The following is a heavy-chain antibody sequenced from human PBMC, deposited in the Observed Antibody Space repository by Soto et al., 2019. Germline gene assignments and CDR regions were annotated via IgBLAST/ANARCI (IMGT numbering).Heavy chain of an antibody. D-gene: IGHD2-15*01. CDR1: GGSLSGSY. J-gene: IGHJ4*02. Sequence: QVQLQQWGAGLLKPSETLSLTCAVYGGSLSGSYWSWIRQPPGTGLEWIGEIHHSGSTYYNPSLKTRVTLSLDTSKNQFSLNLNSVTAADTAVYYCASPGYCSDGTCYPDYWGQGTLVTVSS. CDR3: ASPGYCSDGTCYPDY. CDR2: IHHSGST. V-gene: IGHV4-34*01.